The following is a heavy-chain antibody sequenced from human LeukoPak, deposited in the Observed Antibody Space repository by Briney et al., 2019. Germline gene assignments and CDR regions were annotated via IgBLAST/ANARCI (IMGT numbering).Heavy chain of an antibody. Sequence: GGSLRLSCAASGFTFSTYGMSWVRQAPGKGLEWVSAISGSGGSTYYADSVKGRFTISRDNSKNTLYLQMNSLRAEDTAVYYCAKAKIAYCGGDCYSDYWGQGTLVTVSS. J-gene: IGHJ4*02. D-gene: IGHD2-21*02. CDR1: GFTFSTYG. CDR2: ISGSGGST. CDR3: AKAKIAYCGGDCYSDY. V-gene: IGHV3-23*01.